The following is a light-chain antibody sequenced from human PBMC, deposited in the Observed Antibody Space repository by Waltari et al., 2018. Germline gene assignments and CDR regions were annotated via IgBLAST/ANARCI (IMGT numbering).Light chain of an antibody. CDR2: RTS. Sequence: QAVVTQEPSVTVSPGGTVTLTCASSTGPVTSGLPPCLIQQKPGQAPRILISRTSDKKSWTPARFSGSLIGAKAALTLSGALPEDEADYYCLLSYSGTFYVFGTGTKVTVL. CDR3: LLSYSGTFYV. V-gene: IGLV7-46*01. CDR1: TGPVTSGLP. J-gene: IGLJ1*01.